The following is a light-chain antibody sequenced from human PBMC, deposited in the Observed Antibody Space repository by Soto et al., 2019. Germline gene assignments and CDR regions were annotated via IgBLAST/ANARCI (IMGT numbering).Light chain of an antibody. J-gene: IGKJ5*01. CDR2: GAS. V-gene: IGKV3-15*01. CDR1: QSVSSN. Sequence: EIVMTQSTATLSVSPGERATLSCRASQSVSSNLAWYQQKPGQTPRLLIYGASTRATGIPARFSGSGSGTEFALTISSLPTEDFAVYYCQQYNNWLITFGQGTRLEIK. CDR3: QQYNNWLIT.